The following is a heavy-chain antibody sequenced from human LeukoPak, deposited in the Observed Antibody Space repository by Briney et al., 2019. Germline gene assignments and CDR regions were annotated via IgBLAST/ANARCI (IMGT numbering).Heavy chain of an antibody. J-gene: IGHJ4*02. V-gene: IGHV4-61*08. CDR3: ARGLYGSGSPYYFDY. D-gene: IGHD3-10*01. Sequence: PSETLSLTCTVSGGSISSGGYYWSWIRQHPGKGLEWIGYIYYSGSTNYNPSLKSRVTISVDTSKNQFSLKLSSVTAADTAVYYCARGLYGSGSPYYFDYWGQGTLVTVSS. CDR1: GGSISSGGYY. CDR2: IYYSGST.